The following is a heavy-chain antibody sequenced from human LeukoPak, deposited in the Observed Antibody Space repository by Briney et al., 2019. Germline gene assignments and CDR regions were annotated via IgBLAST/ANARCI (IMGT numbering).Heavy chain of an antibody. Sequence: GGSLRLSCAASGFTFSSYAMSWVRQAPGKGLEWVSTISGSGGSTYYADSVKGRFTISRDNSKNTLYLQMNSLRAEDTAVYYCAKLGYCSSTSCPGLDYWGQETLVTVSS. D-gene: IGHD2-2*01. CDR3: AKLGYCSSTSCPGLDY. CDR1: GFTFSSYA. V-gene: IGHV3-23*01. J-gene: IGHJ4*02. CDR2: ISGSGGST.